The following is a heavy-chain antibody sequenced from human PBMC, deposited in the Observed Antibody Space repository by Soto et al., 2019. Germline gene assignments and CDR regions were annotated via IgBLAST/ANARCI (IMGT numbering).Heavy chain of an antibody. CDR1: GGSISSGGYY. V-gene: IGHV4-31*03. CDR3: AIDQKYDSSGYSRSIYYYGMDV. D-gene: IGHD3-22*01. J-gene: IGHJ6*02. Sequence: SETLSLTCTVSGGSISSGGYYWSWIRQHPGKGLEWIGYIYYSGSTYYNPSLKSRVTISVDTSKNQFSLKLSSVTAADTAVYYCAIDQKYDSSGYSRSIYYYGMDVWGQGTTVTVSS. CDR2: IYYSGST.